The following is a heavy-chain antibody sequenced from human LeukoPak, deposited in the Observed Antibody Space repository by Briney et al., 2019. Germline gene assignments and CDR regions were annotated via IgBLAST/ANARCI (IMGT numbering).Heavy chain of an antibody. J-gene: IGHJ4*02. D-gene: IGHD3-3*01. Sequence: PSGTLSLTCTVSGGSISSYYWSWIRQPPGKGLEWIGYIYYSGSTNYNPSLKSRVTISVDTSKNQFSLKLSSVTAADTAVYYCARSLGHYYDFWSGYYYPDWGQGTLVTVSS. V-gene: IGHV4-59*08. CDR3: ARSLGHYYDFWSGYYYPD. CDR2: IYYSGST. CDR1: GGSISSYY.